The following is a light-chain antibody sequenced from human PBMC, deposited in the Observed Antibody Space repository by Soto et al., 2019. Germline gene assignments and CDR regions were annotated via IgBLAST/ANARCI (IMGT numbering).Light chain of an antibody. CDR2: DVN. CDR3: SSYTRDAIHVV. Sequence: QSVLAQPASVSGSLGQSITISCSGTSSDVGLFDYVSWYQQHPGKVPKLMIYDVNDRPSGVSDRFSGSKSGNTASLTISGLQAEDEADYFCSSYTRDAIHVVFGGGTKVTVL. V-gene: IGLV2-14*03. CDR1: SSDVGLFDY. J-gene: IGLJ2*01.